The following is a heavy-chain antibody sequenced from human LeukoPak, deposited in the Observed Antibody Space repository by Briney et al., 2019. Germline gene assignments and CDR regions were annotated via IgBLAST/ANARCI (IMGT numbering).Heavy chain of an antibody. J-gene: IGHJ5*02. CDR3: ARGPHYGSGSYYNWFDP. V-gene: IGHV4-59*12. CDR1: GGSIISYY. Sequence: SETLSLTCTVSGGSIISYYWSWIRQPPGKGLEWIGYIYYSGSTYYNPSLKSRVTISVDTSKNQFSLKLSSVTAADTAVYYCARGPHYGSGSYYNWFDPWGQGTLVTVSS. D-gene: IGHD3-10*01. CDR2: IYYSGST.